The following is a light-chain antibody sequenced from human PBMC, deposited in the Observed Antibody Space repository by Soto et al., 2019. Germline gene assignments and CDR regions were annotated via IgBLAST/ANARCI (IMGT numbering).Light chain of an antibody. CDR2: EVS. Sequence: QSALTQPPSASGSPGQSVTISCTGTSSDVGGYNYVSWYQHHPGKAPKLMIYEVSKRPSGVPDRFSGSKSGNTASLTVSGLQAEDEADYYCSSYADSNNLLFGGGTKLTVL. CDR3: SSYADSNNLL. V-gene: IGLV2-8*01. J-gene: IGLJ3*02. CDR1: SSDVGGYNY.